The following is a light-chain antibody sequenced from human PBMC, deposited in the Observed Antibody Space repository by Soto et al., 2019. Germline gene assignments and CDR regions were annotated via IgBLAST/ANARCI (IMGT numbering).Light chain of an antibody. CDR1: QAIMVY. Sequence: ITMTQSPSSLSASVGDRVSITCHASQAIMVYLNWYQQKPGKAPQLLVSGAANLEPGVPSQSTGSWSGTLFTLTIRRLEPEEFATYYCQQYDSLPLTFGGG. CDR2: GAA. CDR3: QQYDSLPLT. V-gene: IGKV1-33*01. J-gene: IGKJ4*01.